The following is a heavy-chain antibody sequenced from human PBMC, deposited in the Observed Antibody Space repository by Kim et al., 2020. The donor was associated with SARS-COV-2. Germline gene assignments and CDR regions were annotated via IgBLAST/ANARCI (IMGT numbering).Heavy chain of an antibody. Sequence: SETLSLTCTVSGGSFSSDPYYWSWIRQPPGKGLEWIGSIYYTGNTYYNNPSLKSRVNVSIDTSKKQFFLNLTYVTAADTAVYFCARGVLFSTSHFGYWG. CDR2: IYYTGNTY. J-gene: IGHJ4*01. CDR3: ARGVLFSTSHFGY. V-gene: IGHV4-31*03. CDR1: GGSFSSDPYY. D-gene: IGHD6-6*01.